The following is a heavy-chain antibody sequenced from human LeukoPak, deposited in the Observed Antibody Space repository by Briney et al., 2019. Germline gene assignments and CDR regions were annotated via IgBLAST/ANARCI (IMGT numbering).Heavy chain of an antibody. D-gene: IGHD3-10*01. Sequence: PGGSLRLSCAVSGFTFSNHAMTWVRQAPGKGLEWVSSISDSGGSTYYADSVEGRFTISRDNSKNTLFLQMNSLRAEDTAVYYCAKEPTYFYGSGSFSHYFDYWGQGTLVTASS. CDR2: ISDSGGST. CDR1: GFTFSNHA. J-gene: IGHJ4*02. CDR3: AKEPTYFYGSGSFSHYFDY. V-gene: IGHV3-23*01.